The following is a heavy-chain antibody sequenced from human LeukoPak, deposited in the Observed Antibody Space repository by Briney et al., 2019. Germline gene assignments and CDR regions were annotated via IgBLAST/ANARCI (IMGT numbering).Heavy chain of an antibody. D-gene: IGHD1-26*01. J-gene: IGHJ4*02. CDR2: IYYYGST. V-gene: IGHV4-39*01. CDR1: GDSISRSNYY. Sequence: SETLSLTCTFSGDSISRSNYYWGWIRQPPGKGLEWIGSIYYYGSTNYSPSLKSRATISEDTSKNQFSLRLSSVTAADTAVYYCARRDVGATIDYWGQGTLVTVSS. CDR3: ARRDVGATIDY.